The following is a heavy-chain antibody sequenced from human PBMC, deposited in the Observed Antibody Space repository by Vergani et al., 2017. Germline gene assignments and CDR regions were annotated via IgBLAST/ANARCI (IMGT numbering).Heavy chain of an antibody. J-gene: IGHJ4*02. D-gene: IGHD5-24*01. CDR1: GFTFSSHA. V-gene: IGHV3-23*01. CDR2: IKNNGDST. Sequence: EVQLLQSEGAVVQPGGSLRLSCVASGFTFSSHAMSWVRQGHGQGLEWVSSIKNNGDSTHYADSVKGRFTISRDNSKNTLYLQMNSLEVEDTAVYYCGRGSDNYNWGQGTLVIVSS. CDR3: GRGSDNYN.